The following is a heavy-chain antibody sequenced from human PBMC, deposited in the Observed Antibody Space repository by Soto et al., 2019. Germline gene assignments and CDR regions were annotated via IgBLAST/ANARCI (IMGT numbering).Heavy chain of an antibody. CDR1: GFTFSSYS. J-gene: IGHJ4*02. V-gene: IGHV3-21*04. CDR3: AKDRLAGGLDY. Sequence: GGSLRLSCAASGFTFSSYSMNWVRQAPGKGLEWVSSISSSGSNIYYTDSVKGRFTISRDNSRNTVYLQMNSLRADDTAVYYCAKDRLAGGLDYWGQGTLVTVSS. D-gene: IGHD3-16*01. CDR2: ISSSGSNI.